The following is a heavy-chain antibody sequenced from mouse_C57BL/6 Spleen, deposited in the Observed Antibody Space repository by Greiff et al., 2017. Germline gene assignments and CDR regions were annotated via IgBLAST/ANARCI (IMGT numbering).Heavy chain of an antibody. CDR2: IDPGSGHT. CDR1: GYTFTSYG. D-gene: IGHD4-1*01. Sequence: VKLQESGAELARPGASVKLSCKASGYTFTSYGISWVKQRTGQGLEWIGEIDPGSGHTYYNEKFKGKATLTAAKSSSPAYMELRSLTSEDSAVSFCASLGNFDYWGQGTTLTVSS. J-gene: IGHJ2*01. CDR3: ASLGNFDY. V-gene: IGHV1-81*01.